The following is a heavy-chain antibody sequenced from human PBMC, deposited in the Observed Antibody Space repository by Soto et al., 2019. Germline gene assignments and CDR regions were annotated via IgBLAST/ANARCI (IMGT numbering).Heavy chain of an antibody. D-gene: IGHD3-16*01. CDR3: VCGGNFFVY. CDR1: GFTFSTYW. V-gene: IGHV3-7*01. Sequence: EVQLVESGGGLVQPGGSLRLSCAASGFTFSTYWMTWVRRPPGKGLEWVANLDQDGSERYYVDSVRGRFTISRDNAKNSLYRQINSLRAEDTGVYYCVCGGNFFVYCGQGNLVTVSP. CDR2: LDQDGSER. J-gene: IGHJ4*02.